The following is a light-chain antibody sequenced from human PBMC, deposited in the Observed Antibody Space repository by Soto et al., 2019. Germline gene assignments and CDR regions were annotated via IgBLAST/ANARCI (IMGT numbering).Light chain of an antibody. CDR3: AAWDVSLNGWV. Sequence: QSVLTQPPSASGTPGQRVTISCSGSSSNIGSNTVNWYQQLPGTAPKLLIYSNNQRPSGVPDRFPGSKSGTSASLAISGLQSEDEADYYCAAWDVSLNGWVFGGGTKLTVL. CDR2: SNN. J-gene: IGLJ3*02. CDR1: SSNIGSNT. V-gene: IGLV1-44*01.